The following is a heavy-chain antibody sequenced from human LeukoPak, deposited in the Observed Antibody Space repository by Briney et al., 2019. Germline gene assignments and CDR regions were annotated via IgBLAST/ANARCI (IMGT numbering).Heavy chain of an antibody. V-gene: IGHV4-34*01. J-gene: IGHJ3*02. CDR2: INHSGST. Sequence: SETLSLTCAVYGGSFSGYYWSWIRQPPGKGLEWIGEINHSGSTNYNPSLKSRVTISVDTSKNQFSLKLSSVTAADTAVYYCARKRDIVVVPVSLEPNAFDIWGQGTMVTVSS. CDR3: ARKRDIVVVPVSLEPNAFDI. CDR1: GGSFSGYY. D-gene: IGHD2-2*01.